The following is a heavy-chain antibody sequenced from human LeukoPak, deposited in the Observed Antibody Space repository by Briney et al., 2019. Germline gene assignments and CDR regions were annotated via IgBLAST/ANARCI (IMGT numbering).Heavy chain of an antibody. D-gene: IGHD3-22*01. CDR1: GFTFSSYW. V-gene: IGHV3-7*01. Sequence: GGSLRLSCAASGFTFSSYWMSWVRQAPGKGLEWVANIKQDGSEKYYVDSVKGRFTISRDNAKNSLYLQMNSLRAEDTAVYYCARDQSSYYYDSSGYYYGYWGQGTLVTVSS. CDR3: ARDQSSYYYDSSGYYYGY. J-gene: IGHJ4*02. CDR2: IKQDGSEK.